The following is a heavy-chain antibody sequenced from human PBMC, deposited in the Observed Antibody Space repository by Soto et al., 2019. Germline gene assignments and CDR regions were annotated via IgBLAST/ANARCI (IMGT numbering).Heavy chain of an antibody. CDR1: GFNFDHYG. CDR2: ITYDGSFQ. CDR3: EKDVVGGTFYTPLAC. V-gene: IGHV3-30*18. Sequence: GALPLPGQAPGFNFDHYGMHWVRQAPGKGLEWVAVITYDGSFQYYADSVKDRFTISRDNPKNTLSLHLNNLKPEDTAAYHCEKDVVGGTFYTPLACWGQGTLVTVYS. D-gene: IGHD1-7*01. J-gene: IGHJ4*02.